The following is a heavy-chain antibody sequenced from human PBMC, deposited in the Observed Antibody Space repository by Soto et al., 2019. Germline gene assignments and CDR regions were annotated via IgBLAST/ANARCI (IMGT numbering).Heavy chain of an antibody. CDR1: GGSISSSSYY. V-gene: IGHV4-39*02. D-gene: IGHD6-6*01. CDR3: AKDGGSSSSSIGY. Sequence: SETLSLTCTVSGGSISSSSYYWGWIRQPPGKGLEWIGSIYYSGSTYYNPSLKGRFTISRDNSKNTLYLQMNSLRAEDTAVYYCAKDGGSSSSSIGYWGQGTLVTVSS. J-gene: IGHJ4*02. CDR2: IYYSGST.